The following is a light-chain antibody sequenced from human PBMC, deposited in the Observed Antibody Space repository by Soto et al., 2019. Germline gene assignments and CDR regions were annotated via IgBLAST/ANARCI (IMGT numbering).Light chain of an antibody. CDR3: AAWDDSLNGLV. Sequence: QAVVSQEPSVSGTPGQRVAMACSGGNSNIGKNSVNWYRQVPGTAPQLLIYSDSLRSFGIPDRFSASKSDTSASLAIDGLQSDDEALYFCAAWDDSLNGLVFGGGTQLTVL. CDR2: SDS. CDR1: NSNIGKNS. V-gene: IGLV1-44*01. J-gene: IGLJ7*01.